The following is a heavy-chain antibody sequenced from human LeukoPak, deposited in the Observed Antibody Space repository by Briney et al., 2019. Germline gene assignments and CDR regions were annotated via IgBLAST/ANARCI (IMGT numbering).Heavy chain of an antibody. J-gene: IGHJ4*02. D-gene: IGHD3/OR15-3a*01. Sequence: PGGSLRLSCAASGFTFSSYDMHWVRQAPGKGLEWVAVISYDGSNKYYADSVKGRFTISRDNSKNTLYLQMNSLRAEDTAVYYCARDAALWTGGFDYWGQGPLVTVSS. CDR3: ARDAALWTGGFDY. CDR2: ISYDGSNK. CDR1: GFTFSSYD. V-gene: IGHV3-30-3*01.